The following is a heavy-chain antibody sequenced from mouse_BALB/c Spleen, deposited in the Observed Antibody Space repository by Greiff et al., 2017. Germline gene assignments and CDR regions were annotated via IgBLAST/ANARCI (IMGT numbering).Heavy chain of an antibody. CDR3: ARDYGSSYSYWYFDV. Sequence: EVKLVESGGGLVKLGGSLKLSCAASGFTFSSYYMSWVRQTPEKRLELVAAINSNGGSTYYPDTVKGRFTISRDNAKNTLYLQMSSLKSEDTALYYCARDYGSSYSYWYFDVWGAGTTVTVSS. J-gene: IGHJ1*01. V-gene: IGHV5-6-2*01. CDR1: GFTFSSYY. D-gene: IGHD1-1*01. CDR2: INSNGGST.